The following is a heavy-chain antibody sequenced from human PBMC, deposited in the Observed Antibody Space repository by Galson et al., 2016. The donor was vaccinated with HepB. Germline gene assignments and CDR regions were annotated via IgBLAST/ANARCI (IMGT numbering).Heavy chain of an antibody. J-gene: IGHJ6*02. V-gene: IGHV6-1*01. CDR1: GDSVSSKSAA. D-gene: IGHD3-10*01. CDR2: TYFRSKWYN. Sequence: CAISGDSVSSKSAAWNWIRQSPSRGLEWLGRTYFRSKWYNDYALSVKSRIIIGPDTSKNQLSLQLNSVTPEDTAVYYCVRGLYGSGNYYYHGLDVWGQGTTVIVSS. CDR3: VRGLYGSGNYYYHGLDV.